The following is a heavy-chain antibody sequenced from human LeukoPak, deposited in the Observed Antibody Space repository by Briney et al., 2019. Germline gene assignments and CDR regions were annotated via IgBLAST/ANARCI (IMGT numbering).Heavy chain of an antibody. D-gene: IGHD4-17*01. CDR3: ARGGPSLDDYGDYSLDY. V-gene: IGHV4-59*12. Sequence: SETLSLTCTVSGGSISSYYWSWIRQPPGKGLEWIGYIYYSGSTNYNPSLKSRVTISVDTSKNQFSLKLSSVTAADTAVYYCARGGPSLDDYGDYSLDYWGQGTLVTVSS. CDR1: GGSISSYY. J-gene: IGHJ4*02. CDR2: IYYSGST.